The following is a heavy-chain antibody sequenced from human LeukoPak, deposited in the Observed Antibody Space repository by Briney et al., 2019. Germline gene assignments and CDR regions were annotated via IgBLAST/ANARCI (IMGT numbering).Heavy chain of an antibody. CDR1: GFTFSSYW. D-gene: IGHD3-3*01. Sequence: QPGGSLRLSCAASGFTFSSYWMSWVRQAPGKGLEWVANIKQDGSEKYYVDSVKGRFTISRDNAKNSLYLQMNSLRAEDTAVYYCARSMYYDFWSGYSDYYYYGMDVWGQGTTVTVSS. V-gene: IGHV3-7*03. J-gene: IGHJ6*02. CDR3: ARSMYYDFWSGYSDYYYYGMDV. CDR2: IKQDGSEK.